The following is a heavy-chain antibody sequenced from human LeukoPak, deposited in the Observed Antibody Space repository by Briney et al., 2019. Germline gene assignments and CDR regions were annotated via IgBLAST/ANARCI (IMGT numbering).Heavy chain of an antibody. Sequence: SETLSLTCTVSGGSISSGSYCWSWIRQPPGKGLEWIGYIYYTGSTEYHPSLKSRVTISLDTSKNQFSLKLTSVTAADTAVYYCARVYQSAEYYFDYWGQGNLVSVSS. D-gene: IGHD2-2*01. CDR2: IYYTGST. J-gene: IGHJ4*02. CDR3: ARVYQSAEYYFDY. V-gene: IGHV4-61*01. CDR1: GGSISSGSYC.